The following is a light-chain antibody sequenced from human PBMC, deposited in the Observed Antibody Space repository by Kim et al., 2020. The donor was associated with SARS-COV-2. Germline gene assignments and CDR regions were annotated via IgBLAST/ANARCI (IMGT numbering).Light chain of an antibody. J-gene: IGLJ2*01. CDR1: KLGEKY. CDR3: QAWDSSTVV. Sequence: SVSQGQTASITCAGDKLGEKYTCWDQQKPGHSPVLVIYQDNKRPSGIPERFSGSNSGNTATLTISGTQAMDEADYFCQAWDSSTVVFGGGTQLTVL. CDR2: QDN. V-gene: IGLV3-1*01.